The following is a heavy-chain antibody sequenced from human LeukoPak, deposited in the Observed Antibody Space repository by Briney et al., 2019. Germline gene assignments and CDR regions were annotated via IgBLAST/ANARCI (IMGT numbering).Heavy chain of an antibody. CDR1: GGSFSGYY. D-gene: IGHD6-6*01. CDR3: AREGIAARPPLGGFYYYYGMDV. J-gene: IGHJ6*02. CDR2: VNHSGST. V-gene: IGHV4-34*01. Sequence: PSETLSLTCAVYGGSFSGYYWSWIRQPPGKGLEWIGEVNHSGSTNYNPSLKSRVTISVDTSKNQFSLKLSSVTAADTAVYYCAREGIAARPPLGGFYYYYGMDVWGQGTTVTVSS.